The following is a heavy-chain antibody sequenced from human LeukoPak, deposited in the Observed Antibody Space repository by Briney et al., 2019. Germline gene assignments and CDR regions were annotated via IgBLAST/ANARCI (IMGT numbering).Heavy chain of an antibody. CDR1: GFAFSGYA. CDR2: ISGSGDFT. CDR3: AKDWTPHNRVYDCLDA. Sequence: GGSLRLSCAASGFAFSGYAMGWVRQAPGKGLEWVSAISGSGDFTYYADSVKGRFTISRDNSKNTLYLQMNSLRAEDTALYYCAKDWTPHNRVYDCLDAWGQGTQVTVSS. D-gene: IGHD3-16*01. J-gene: IGHJ5*02. V-gene: IGHV3-23*01.